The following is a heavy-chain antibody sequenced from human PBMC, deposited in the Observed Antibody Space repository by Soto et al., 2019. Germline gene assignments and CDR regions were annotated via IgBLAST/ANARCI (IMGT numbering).Heavy chain of an antibody. CDR3: ATNYGSGSTHFDY. D-gene: IGHD3-10*01. V-gene: IGHV1-69*02. CDR2: VIPILGMA. J-gene: IGHJ4*02. Sequence: QVQLVQSGAEVKKPGSSVKVSCTASEGTFNSYTISWVRQAPGQGLEWMGRVIPILGMADFAQKFQGRVMXTXEXXKSTAYMVLSSLRADDTAVYYCATNYGSGSTHFDYWGQGTLVTVSS. CDR1: EGTFNSYT.